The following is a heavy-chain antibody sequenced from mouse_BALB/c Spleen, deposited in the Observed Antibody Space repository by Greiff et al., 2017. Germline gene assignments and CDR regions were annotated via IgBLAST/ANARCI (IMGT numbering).Heavy chain of an antibody. Sequence: EVKLVESGGGLVKPGGSLKLSCAASGFTFSDYYMYWVRQTPEKRLEWVATISDGGSYTYYPDSVKGRFTISRDNAKNNLYLQMSSLKSEDTAMYYCARGPVYYGYGAMDYWGQGTSVTVSS. CDR2: ISDGGSYT. D-gene: IGHD1-2*01. V-gene: IGHV5-4*02. CDR3: ARGPVYYGYGAMDY. CDR1: GFTFSDYY. J-gene: IGHJ4*01.